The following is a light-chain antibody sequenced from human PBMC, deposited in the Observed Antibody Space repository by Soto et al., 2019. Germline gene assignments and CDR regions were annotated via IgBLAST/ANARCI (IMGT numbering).Light chain of an antibody. J-gene: IGLJ1*01. V-gene: IGLV2-14*03. CDR2: AVI. CDR1: SEDIGAYDY. CDR3: SSYRSSDTLEV. Sequence: QSVLTQPASVSASPGQSIFISCTGTSEDIGAYDYVSWYQQHPGKAPKLILYAVINRPSGGSSRFSGSKSGKTASLNISGVQSEDEADYYCSSYRSSDTLEVFGTGTKGIGL.